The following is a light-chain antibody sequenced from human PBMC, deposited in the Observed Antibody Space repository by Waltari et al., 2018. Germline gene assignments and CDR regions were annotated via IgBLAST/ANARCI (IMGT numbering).Light chain of an antibody. V-gene: IGLV1-51*01. J-gene: IGLJ2*01. CDR3: ASWDLSLDSVL. CDR1: TSNIGGHY. CDR2: DNS. Sequence: QSVLTQPPSVSATPGQKVTISCSGSTSNIGGHYVSWYQQVPRAAPNLLIYDNSKRPPGIPDRFSASKSGTSATLGIAGVEAGDEATYFCASWDLSLDSVLFGGGTKVTVL.